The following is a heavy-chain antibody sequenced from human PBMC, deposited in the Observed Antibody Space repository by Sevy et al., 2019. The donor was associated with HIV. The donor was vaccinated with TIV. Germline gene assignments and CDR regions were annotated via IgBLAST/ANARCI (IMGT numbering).Heavy chain of an antibody. Sequence: GGSLRLSCAGSGFTFSRFWMSWVRQAPGKGLQWVANIKQDGSEKYYVDSVKGRFIISRDNAKKSLFLQMNSLRAEDTAVYYCARDNLLPVMVSMVRGALSYYFDYWGQGTLVTVSS. CDR1: GFTFSRFW. CDR3: ARDNLLPVMVSMVRGALSYYFDY. V-gene: IGHV3-7*01. D-gene: IGHD3-10*01. J-gene: IGHJ4*02. CDR2: IKQDGSEK.